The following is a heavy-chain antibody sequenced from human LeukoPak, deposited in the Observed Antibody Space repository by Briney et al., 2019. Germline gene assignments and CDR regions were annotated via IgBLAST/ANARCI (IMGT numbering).Heavy chain of an antibody. D-gene: IGHD6-19*01. V-gene: IGHV4-39*01. J-gene: IGHJ4*02. CDR1: GGSISSSSHY. CDR2: IYFSGST. CDR3: ARHQWLAPFDY. Sequence: SETLSLTCTVFGGSISSSSHYWGWVRQPPGEGLEWMGSIYFSGSTYYSPSLKSRVTISVAPSTNQSSLKLSSVTAADTAVYYCARHQWLAPFDYGGQGTLVTVS.